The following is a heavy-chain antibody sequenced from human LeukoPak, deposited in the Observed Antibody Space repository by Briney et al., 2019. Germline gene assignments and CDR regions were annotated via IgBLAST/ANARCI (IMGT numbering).Heavy chain of an antibody. D-gene: IGHD4-17*01. Sequence: SETLSLTCAVYGGSFSGYYWSWIRQPPGKGLEWIGEINHSGSTSYNPSLKSRVTISVDTSKNQFPLKLSSVTAADTAVYYCVHKYGDYVYYGMDVWGQGTTVTVSS. J-gene: IGHJ6*02. V-gene: IGHV4-34*01. CDR1: GGSFSGYY. CDR3: VHKYGDYVYYGMDV. CDR2: INHSGST.